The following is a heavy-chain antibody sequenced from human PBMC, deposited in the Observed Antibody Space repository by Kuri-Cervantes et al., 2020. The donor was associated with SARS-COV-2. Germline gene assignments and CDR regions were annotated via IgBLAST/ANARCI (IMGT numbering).Heavy chain of an antibody. CDR2: IKQDGSET. CDR1: GFTFSSYW. J-gene: IGHJ4*02. CDR3: AREEFGYCRSGGCYWHY. D-gene: IGHD2-15*01. Sequence: GGSLRLSCAASGFTFSSYWMSWVRQAPGKGLEWVANIKQDGSETYYVDSVKGRFTISRDNAKNSLYMQMNTLRAEDTAVYYCAREEFGYCRSGGCYWHYWGQGTLVTVSS. V-gene: IGHV3-7*01.